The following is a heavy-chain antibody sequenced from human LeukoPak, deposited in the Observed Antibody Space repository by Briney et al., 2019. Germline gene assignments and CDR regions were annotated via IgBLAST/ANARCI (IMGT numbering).Heavy chain of an antibody. D-gene: IGHD4-11*01. Sequence: GGSLRLSCAASGFTVSSNYMSWVRQAPGKGLGWVSVIYSGGSTNYADSVKGRFTISRDNSKNTLYLQMNSLRAEDTAVYYCARDSSNYLFDYWGQGTLVTVSS. CDR2: IYSGGST. V-gene: IGHV3-53*01. CDR1: GFTVSSNY. J-gene: IGHJ4*02. CDR3: ARDSSNYLFDY.